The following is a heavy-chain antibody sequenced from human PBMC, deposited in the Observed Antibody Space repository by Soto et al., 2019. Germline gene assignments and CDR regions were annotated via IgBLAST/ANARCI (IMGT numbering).Heavy chain of an antibody. CDR3: ASGPTLAARLGWNYFDP. Sequence: EVQLVESGGTVIQPGESLRLSCATSGLNVNINYVTWVRQAPGQGLEWLSIIHGGGNKFYSDSVKGRFTISRDTSKTTVYLQMSSLTVDDTAVYYCASGPTLAARLGWNYFDPWGQGTLVTVSS. CDR1: GLNVNINY. V-gene: IGHV3-53*01. CDR2: IHGGGNK. D-gene: IGHD6-6*01. J-gene: IGHJ5*02.